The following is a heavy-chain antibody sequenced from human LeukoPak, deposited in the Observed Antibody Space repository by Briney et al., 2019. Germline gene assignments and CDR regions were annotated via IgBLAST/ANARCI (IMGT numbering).Heavy chain of an antibody. CDR3: ARHRGAPPATIYYYYYGMDV. CDR2: IYYSGST. J-gene: IGHJ6*02. V-gene: IGHV4-61*05. D-gene: IGHD1/OR15-1a*01. CDR1: GGSISSSSYY. Sequence: SETLSLTCTVSGGSISSSSYYWGWIRQPPGKGLEWIGYIYYSGSTNYNPSLKSRVTISVDTSKNQFSLKLSSVTAADTAVYYCARHRGAPPATIYYYYYGMDVWGQGTTVTVSS.